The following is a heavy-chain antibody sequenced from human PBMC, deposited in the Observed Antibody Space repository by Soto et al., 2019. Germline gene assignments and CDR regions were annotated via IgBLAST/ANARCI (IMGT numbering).Heavy chain of an antibody. Sequence: QVQLVESGGGVVQPGRSLRLSCAASGFTFSSYAMHWVRQAPGKGLEWVAVISYDGSNKYYADSVKGRFTISRDNSKNTLYLQMNSLRAEDTAVYYCARVGWAGTHYYYGMDVW. CDR3: ARVGWAGTHYYYGMDV. V-gene: IGHV3-30-3*01. D-gene: IGHD1-1*01. CDR1: GFTFSSYA. CDR2: ISYDGSNK. J-gene: IGHJ6*01.